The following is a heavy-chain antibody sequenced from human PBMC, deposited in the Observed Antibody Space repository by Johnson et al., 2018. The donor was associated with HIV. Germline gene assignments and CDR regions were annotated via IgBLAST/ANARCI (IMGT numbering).Heavy chain of an antibody. CDR2: IRYDGGNE. CDR3: ARDVGGGYYDFDM. V-gene: IGHV3-30*02. CDR1: GFTLYKYV. J-gene: IGHJ3*02. D-gene: IGHD3-22*01. Sequence: QVQLVESGGGVVQPGRSLRLSCAASGFTLYKYVMYWARQAPGKGLEWVAFIRYDGGNEYYADSVKGRFTISRDNSKNTLYLQMNSLRVEDTGLYYCARDVGGGYYDFDMWGQGTMVTVSS.